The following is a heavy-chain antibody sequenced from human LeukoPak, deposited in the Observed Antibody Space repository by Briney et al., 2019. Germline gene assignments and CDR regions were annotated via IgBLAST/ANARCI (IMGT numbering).Heavy chain of an antibody. CDR1: GGSISSYY. J-gene: IGHJ5*02. V-gene: IGHV4-59*01. Sequence: SETLSLTCTVSGGSISSYYWSWIRQPPGKGLEWIGYIYYSGSTNYNPSLKSRVTISVDTSKNQFSLKLSSVTAADTAVYYCARSGVAAMETNWFDPWGQGTLVTVSS. CDR2: IYYSGST. CDR3: ARSGVAAMETNWFDP. D-gene: IGHD5-18*01.